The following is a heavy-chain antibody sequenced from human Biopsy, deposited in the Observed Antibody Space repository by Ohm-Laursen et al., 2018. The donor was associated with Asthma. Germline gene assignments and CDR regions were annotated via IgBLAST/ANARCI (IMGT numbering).Heavy chain of an antibody. V-gene: IGHV1-18*04. CDR2: ISGYNGDT. CDR1: GYTFSNYA. Sequence: SSVKVSCKSSGYTFSNYAISWVRQAPGQGLEWMGWISGYNGDTKFAQNVQGRLSLTPDTSTSTAYMELRSLTSDDTAVYYCVRDKVVVVPGSKGPTDWFDPWGQGTLVTVSS. J-gene: IGHJ5*02. D-gene: IGHD2-15*01. CDR3: VRDKVVVVPGSKGPTDWFDP.